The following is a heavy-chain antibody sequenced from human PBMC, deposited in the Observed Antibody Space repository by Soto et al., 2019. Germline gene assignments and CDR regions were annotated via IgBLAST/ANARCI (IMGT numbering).Heavy chain of an antibody. D-gene: IGHD2-15*01. Sequence: SETLSLTCTVSGGSIGTTFYYWSWIRQPPGKGLEWIGMIYYSGTTYYNPSLRSRVTISVDTSKNQFSLWLTSVPAADTAVYYCARRRGNCSGGTCYAQFDYWGQGTRVTVSS. V-gene: IGHV4-39*01. CDR3: ARRRGNCSGGTCYAQFDY. J-gene: IGHJ4*02. CDR1: GGSIGTTFYY. CDR2: IYYSGTT.